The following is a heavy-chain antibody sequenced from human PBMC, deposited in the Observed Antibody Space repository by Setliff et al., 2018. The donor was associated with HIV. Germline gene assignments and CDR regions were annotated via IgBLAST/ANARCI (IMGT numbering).Heavy chain of an antibody. J-gene: IGHJ6*03. V-gene: IGHV3-11*04. CDR3: ARAGVVEGYYYYYYMDV. CDR2: ISGLGGGTI. Sequence: GGSLRLSCAASGFTFSDYYMSWIRQAPGKGLKWVSYISGLGGGTIYYADSVRGRFTISRDDAEKSVYLQMNSLRAEDTAVYYCARAGVVEGYYYYYYMDVWGKGTTVTVSS. D-gene: IGHD2-15*01. CDR1: GFTFSDYY.